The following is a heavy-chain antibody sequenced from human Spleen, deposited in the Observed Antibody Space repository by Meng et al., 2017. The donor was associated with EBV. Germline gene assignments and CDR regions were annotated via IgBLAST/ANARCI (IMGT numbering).Heavy chain of an antibody. V-gene: IGHV4-4*02. J-gene: IGHJ5*02. Sequence: QVQLQDAVPGLVKPSWARSLTGAVSGGSISRSSCVSVVRQPPGKGLEWIGEIFHTGSANYNPSLKSRVTISLDESKNQFSLRLSSVTAADTAVYYCARYIDQNHLGNCFDRWGQGALVTVSS. D-gene: IGHD1-14*01. CDR3: ARYIDQNHLGNCFDR. CDR2: IFHTGSA. CDR1: GGSISRSSC.